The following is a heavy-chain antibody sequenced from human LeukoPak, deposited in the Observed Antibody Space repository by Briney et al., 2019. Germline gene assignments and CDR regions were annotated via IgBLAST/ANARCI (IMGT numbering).Heavy chain of an antibody. V-gene: IGHV3-7*05. CDR2: IKPDGSEK. J-gene: IGHJ4*02. D-gene: IGHD6-19*01. CDR3: ARVYRAVAGSGYYFDY. CDR1: GFPFSIYW. Sequence: GGSLRLSCAASGFPFSIYWMTWVRQAPGKGLEWVANIKPDGSEKYYVDSAKGRFTISRDNAKNSLYLQMNSLRAEDTAVYYCARVYRAVAGSGYYFDYWGQGTLVTVSS.